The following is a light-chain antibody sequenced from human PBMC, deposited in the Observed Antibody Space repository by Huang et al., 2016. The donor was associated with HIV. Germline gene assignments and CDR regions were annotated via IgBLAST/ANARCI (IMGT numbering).Light chain of an antibody. V-gene: IGKV3-11*01. CDR1: QSIGTY. CDR2: DVS. Sequence: DIVLTQSPVTLSLSPGDRATLPCRASQSIGTYLAWYQQKPGQVPRLLIYDVSNRAAGVPARFSASGSGTDFTLTIGSLEPDDVATYHCQQQSKWPLTFGGGTKVEMK. CDR3: QQQSKWPLT. J-gene: IGKJ4*01.